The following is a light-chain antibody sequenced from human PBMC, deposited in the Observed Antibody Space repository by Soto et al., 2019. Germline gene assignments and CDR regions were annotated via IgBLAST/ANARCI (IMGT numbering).Light chain of an antibody. J-gene: IGKJ1*01. CDR3: QQYNNWLRT. Sequence: EIVITQSPATPSVSPGERATLSCRASQSVSSNLAWYQQKPGQAPRLLIYGASTRATGIPARFSGSGSGTEFTLTISSLQSEDFAVYYCQQYNNWLRTFGQGTKVDIK. CDR1: QSVSSN. V-gene: IGKV3-15*01. CDR2: GAS.